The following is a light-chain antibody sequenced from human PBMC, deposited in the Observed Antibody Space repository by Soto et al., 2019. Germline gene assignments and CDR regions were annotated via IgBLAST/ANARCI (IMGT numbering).Light chain of an antibody. Sequence: QSALTQPPSASGSPGQSVTISCTGTSSDVGGYNYVSWYQQHPGKAPKLMIYEVSKRPSGVPDRFSGSKSGNTASLTVSGLQAEDKADYYCSSYAGSNNLVVFGGGTKVTVL. CDR2: EVS. CDR3: SSYAGSNNLVV. CDR1: SSDVGGYNY. V-gene: IGLV2-8*01. J-gene: IGLJ2*01.